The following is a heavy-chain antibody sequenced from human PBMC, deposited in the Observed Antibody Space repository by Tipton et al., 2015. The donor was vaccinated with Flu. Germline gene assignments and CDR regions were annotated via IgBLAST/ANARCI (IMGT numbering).Heavy chain of an antibody. Sequence: SLRLSCAASGFTFSSYEMNWVRQAPGKGLEWVSHISSSGTTRYYADSVKGRFTISRDNAKNSLYLQMNSLRAEDTAVYYCARETQWSNFDYWGQGTLVTVSS. J-gene: IGHJ4*02. CDR1: GFTFSSYE. V-gene: IGHV3-48*03. D-gene: IGHD6-19*01. CDR2: ISSSGTTR. CDR3: ARETQWSNFDY.